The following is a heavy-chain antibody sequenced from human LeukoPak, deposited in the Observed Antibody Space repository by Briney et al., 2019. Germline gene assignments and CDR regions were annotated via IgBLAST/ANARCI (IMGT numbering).Heavy chain of an antibody. Sequence: SETLCLTCTVSGGSISSYYWSWIRQPPGKGLEWIGYIYTSGSTNYNPSLKSRVTISVDTSKNQFSLKLSSVTAADTAVYYCARIQTGNYYGSGSYYPPYYFDYWGQGTLVTVSS. J-gene: IGHJ4*02. CDR2: IYTSGST. CDR3: ARIQTGNYYGSGSYYPPYYFDY. V-gene: IGHV4-4*09. D-gene: IGHD3-10*01. CDR1: GGSISSYY.